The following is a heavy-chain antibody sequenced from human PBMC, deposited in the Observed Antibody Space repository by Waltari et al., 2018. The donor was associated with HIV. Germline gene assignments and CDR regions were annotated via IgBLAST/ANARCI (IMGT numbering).Heavy chain of an antibody. CDR1: SFSGYY. CDR3: GRTPRVSDLYDSSPVESNEWPYYYGMDV. J-gene: IGHJ6*02. CDR2: ISHSGNT. Sequence: SFSGYYWSWIRQPPGKGLEWIGEISHSGNTNYNPSLKSRVTMSVDTSKNQFSLKLSSVTAADTAVYYCGRTPRVSDLYDSSPVESNEWPYYYGMDVWGQGTTVTVSS. V-gene: IGHV4-34*01. D-gene: IGHD3-22*01.